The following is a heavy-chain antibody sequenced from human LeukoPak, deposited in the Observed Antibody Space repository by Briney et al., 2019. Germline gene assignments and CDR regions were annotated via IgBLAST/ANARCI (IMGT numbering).Heavy chain of an antibody. CDR3: ARSTVDSYFDY. Sequence: SQTLSLTCTVSGGSISGGGYYWSWVRQHPGKGLEWIGYISYIGSTYYNPFLKSRVTVSVDPSKNQFSLKLTSVTAADTAVYYCARSTVDSYFDYWGQGTLVTVSS. V-gene: IGHV4-31*03. CDR1: GGSISGGGYY. D-gene: IGHD4-23*01. CDR2: ISYIGST. J-gene: IGHJ4*02.